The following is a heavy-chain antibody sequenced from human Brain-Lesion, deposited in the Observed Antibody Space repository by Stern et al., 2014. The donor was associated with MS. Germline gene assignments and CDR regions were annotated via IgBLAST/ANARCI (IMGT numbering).Heavy chain of an antibody. D-gene: IGHD1-14*01. Sequence: VQLVESGGDLVQPGRSLRLSWAAFGFPFDDYAMHWVRPAPGKGLESVAGISWNSGTIGYADSVKGRFTTSRDNAYSSLYLQMNSLRPEDTALYYCARDITGSSAYFAYWGQGTLVTVSS. CDR1: GFPFDDYA. J-gene: IGHJ4*02. CDR3: ARDITGSSAYFAY. V-gene: IGHV3-9*01. CDR2: ISWNSGTI.